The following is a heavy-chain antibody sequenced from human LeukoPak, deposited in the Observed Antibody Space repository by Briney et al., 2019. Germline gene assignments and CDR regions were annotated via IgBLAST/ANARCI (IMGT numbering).Heavy chain of an antibody. CDR3: AREMGVVTAHGIDV. J-gene: IGHJ6*02. D-gene: IGHD4-23*01. CDR1: GGSISSISSNNYH. CDR2: IYYSGST. Sequence: SETLSLTCIVSGGSISSISSNNYHWGWIRQPPGKGLEWIGSIYYSGSTYYDPSLKSRVTISVDTSKNQFSLKLSSVTAADTALYYCAREMGVVTAHGIDVWGQGTTVTVSS. V-gene: IGHV4-39*02.